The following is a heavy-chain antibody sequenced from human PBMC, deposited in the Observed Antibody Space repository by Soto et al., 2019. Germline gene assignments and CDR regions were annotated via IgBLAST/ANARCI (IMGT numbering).Heavy chain of an antibody. J-gene: IGHJ6*02. CDR2: VSTSGNT. CDR1: GDSLGNYY. D-gene: IGHD3-9*01. CDR3: ARADYEILTGSYAMDV. V-gene: IGHV4-4*07. Sequence: QVQLQESGPGLVKPSETLSLTCTVSGDSLGNYYWFWIRQPVGKGLVWIGRVSTSGNTNANPTLNRRETMSIDTSKNQFSLRLRSVTAADTAVYYCARADYEILTGSYAMDVWGQGTTVTVSS.